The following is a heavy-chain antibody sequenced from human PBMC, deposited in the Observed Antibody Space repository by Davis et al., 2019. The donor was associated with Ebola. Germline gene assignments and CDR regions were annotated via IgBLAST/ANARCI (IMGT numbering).Heavy chain of an antibody. CDR1: GGSISSSSYY. J-gene: IGHJ6*04. Sequence: SETLSLTCTVSGGSISSSSYYWGWIRQPPGKGLEWIGSIYYSGSTYYNPSLKSRVTISVDTSKNQFSLKLSSVTAADTAVYYCARLYSNRDLGRYYYYYGMDVWGKGTTVTVSS. D-gene: IGHD4-11*01. CDR3: ARLYSNRDLGRYYYYYGMDV. CDR2: IYYSGST. V-gene: IGHV4-39*01.